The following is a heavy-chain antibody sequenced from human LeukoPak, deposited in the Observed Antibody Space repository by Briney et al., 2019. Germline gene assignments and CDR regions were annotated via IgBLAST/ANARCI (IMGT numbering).Heavy chain of an antibody. CDR3: ANWIGSSSRDY. CDR2: INSNGDEI. D-gene: IGHD6-6*01. V-gene: IGHV3-23*01. Sequence: GGSLRLSCAASGFTFSTYAMTWVRQAPGKGLEWVSGINSNGDEIYYVDSVRGRFTISRDNSNNALYLQMDSLGAEDTAVYYCANWIGSSSRDYWGQGTLVTVSS. CDR1: GFTFSTYA. J-gene: IGHJ4*02.